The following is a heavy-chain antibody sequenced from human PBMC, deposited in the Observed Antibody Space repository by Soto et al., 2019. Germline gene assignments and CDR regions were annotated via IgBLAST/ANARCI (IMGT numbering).Heavy chain of an antibody. CDR1: GGTFSSYA. CDR2: IIPIFGTA. Sequence: GASVKVSCKASGGTFSSYAISWVRQAPGQGLEWMGGIIPIFGTANYAQKFQGRVTITADESTSTAYMELSSLRSEDTAVYYCARDSSGYYYYYYGMDVWGQGTTVTVSS. V-gene: IGHV1-69*13. D-gene: IGHD3-22*01. J-gene: IGHJ6*02. CDR3: ARDSSGYYYYYYGMDV.